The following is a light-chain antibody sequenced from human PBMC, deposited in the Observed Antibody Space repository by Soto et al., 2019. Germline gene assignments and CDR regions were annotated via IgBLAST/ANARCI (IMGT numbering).Light chain of an antibody. CDR2: DAS. V-gene: IGKV1-5*01. Sequence: DIQINQSPSPLSASEGDRVTIPCRASQSISSWLAWYQQKPGKAPKLLIYDASSLESGVPSRFSGGGSGTEFTLTISRLQPADFAAYFCQQYSSLSRTFGQGTQV. CDR1: QSISSW. J-gene: IGKJ1*01. CDR3: QQYSSLSRT.